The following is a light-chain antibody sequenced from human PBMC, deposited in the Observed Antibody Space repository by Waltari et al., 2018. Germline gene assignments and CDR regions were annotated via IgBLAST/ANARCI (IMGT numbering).Light chain of an antibody. CDR1: QSIRSY. CDR3: QQSYSSPYT. J-gene: IGKJ2*01. V-gene: IGKV1-39*01. Sequence: DIQMTQSPSSLSASVGDRVIITCRASQSIRSYLNWYQQKPGKAPKLLIYTAANFQSGVPSMFSGSGSGTDFTLTITSLQPEDFATYYCQQSYSSPYTFGQGTKVETK. CDR2: TAA.